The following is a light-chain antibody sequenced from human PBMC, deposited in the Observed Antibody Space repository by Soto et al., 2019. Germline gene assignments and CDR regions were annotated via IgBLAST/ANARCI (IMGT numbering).Light chain of an antibody. CDR3: QQYGSSPVT. CDR1: QSIGGNF. Sequence: EIVLPQSQGTLSLSPGEGATLSCRASQSIGGNFLAWYQQRRGQAPRLLIYGASSRATGIPDRFSGSGSGTDFTLTISRLEPEDFVVYYCQQYGSSPVTFGQGTKVDIK. J-gene: IGKJ1*01. V-gene: IGKV3-20*01. CDR2: GAS.